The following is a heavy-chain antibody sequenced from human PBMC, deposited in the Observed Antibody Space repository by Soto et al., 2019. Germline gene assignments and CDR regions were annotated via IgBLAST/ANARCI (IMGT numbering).Heavy chain of an antibody. J-gene: IGHJ2*01. D-gene: IGHD2-15*01. Sequence: GSLSLSWAAAGLTFSSYAMTWVRQAPGKGLEWVSSISFSDGGTYYADSVKGRLTISRDNSKKTLFLQMKSLRVEDTAVYYCVKDDRILGRRYVDLWGRGTLVTVSA. CDR3: VKDDRILGRRYVDL. CDR2: ISFSDGGT. V-gene: IGHV3-23*01. CDR1: GLTFSSYA.